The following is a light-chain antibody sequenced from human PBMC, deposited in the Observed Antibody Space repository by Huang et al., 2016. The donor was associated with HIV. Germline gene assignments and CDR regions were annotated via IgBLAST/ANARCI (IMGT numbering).Light chain of an antibody. CDR2: ATS. CDR1: QGISKS. V-gene: IGKV1-NL1*01. Sequence: DIQMTQSPSSLSASVGDRVTIICRASQGISKSLAWYQQKPGKAPKLLLYATSKLESGVPSRVSCSGSGTHYTLTISTLQPEDLATYYCQQYQSVPWTFGQGTKVAI. J-gene: IGKJ1*01. CDR3: QQYQSVPWT.